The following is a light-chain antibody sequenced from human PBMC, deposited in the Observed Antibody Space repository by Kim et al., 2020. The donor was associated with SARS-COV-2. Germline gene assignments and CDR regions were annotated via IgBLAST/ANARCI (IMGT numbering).Light chain of an antibody. CDR3: QQYGSSQLT. CDR2: GAS. CDR1: QSVSSSY. V-gene: IGKV3-20*01. J-gene: IGKJ1*01. Sequence: EIVLTQSPATLSLSPGERATLSCRASQSVSSSYLGWYQQKPGQAPRLLIYGASSRASGIPDRFSGRGSGTDFTLTISRLEPEDFAVYYCQQYGSSQLTFGQGTKVDIK.